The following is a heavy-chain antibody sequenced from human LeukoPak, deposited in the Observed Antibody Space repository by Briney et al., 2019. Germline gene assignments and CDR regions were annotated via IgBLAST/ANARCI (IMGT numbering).Heavy chain of an antibody. CDR1: GFTFSSYE. Sequence: GGSLRLSCAASGFTFSSYEMNWVRQAPGKGLEWVSYISSSGSTIYYADSVKGRFTISRDNAKNSLYLQMNSLRAEDKAVYYCAREYPGYFDYWGQGTLVTVSS. J-gene: IGHJ4*02. V-gene: IGHV3-48*03. CDR3: AREYPGYFDY. CDR2: ISSSGSTI.